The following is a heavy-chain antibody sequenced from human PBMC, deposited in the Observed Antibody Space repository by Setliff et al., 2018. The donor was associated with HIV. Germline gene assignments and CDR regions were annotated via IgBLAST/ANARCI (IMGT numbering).Heavy chain of an antibody. CDR2: ISPDGSAT. D-gene: IGHD6-6*01. CDR3: ARDWPSSTAAGDC. Sequence: GGSLRLSCAASGFTFSSAWMGWVRQAPAKGLEWVANISPDGSATYYVDSVKGRFTISRDNAKNSLYLQMNSLRGEDTAVYYCARDWPSSTAAGDCWGQGTLVTVSS. V-gene: IGHV3-7*01. CDR1: GFTFSSAW. J-gene: IGHJ4*02.